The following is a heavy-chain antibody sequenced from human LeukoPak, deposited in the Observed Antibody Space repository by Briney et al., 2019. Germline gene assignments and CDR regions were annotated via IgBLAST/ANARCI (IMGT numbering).Heavy chain of an antibody. Sequence: GGSLRLSCAASGFTFSDYYMSWVRQAPGKGLVWVSRINSDGSTTTYADSVKGRFTISRDNAKNTLYLQMNSLRAEDTAVYYCARPGEGFDYRGQGTLVTVSS. J-gene: IGHJ4*02. V-gene: IGHV3-74*01. CDR1: GFTFSDYY. CDR2: INSDGSTT. CDR3: ARPGEGFDY. D-gene: IGHD3-10*01.